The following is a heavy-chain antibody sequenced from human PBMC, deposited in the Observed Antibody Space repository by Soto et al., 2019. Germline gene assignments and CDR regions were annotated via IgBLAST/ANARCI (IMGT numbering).Heavy chain of an antibody. CDR1: GGSISSSSSY. J-gene: IGHJ4*02. Sequence: SETLSLTCTVSGGSISSSSSYWGWIRQPPGKGLEWIGTIYSGSTYYNPSLKSRVTISVDTSKNQFSLKLSSVAAADTAIYFCATTRRIAVGGSFDYWGQGTLVTVSS. D-gene: IGHD6-13*01. CDR3: ATTRRIAVGGSFDY. CDR2: IYSGST. V-gene: IGHV4-39*01.